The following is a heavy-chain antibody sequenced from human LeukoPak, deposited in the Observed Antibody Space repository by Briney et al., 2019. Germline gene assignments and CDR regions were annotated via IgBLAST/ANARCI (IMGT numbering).Heavy chain of an antibody. CDR3: AKNDLGYCSGGSCYVDY. V-gene: IGHV3-23*01. CDR2: IGGSGGST. CDR1: GFTFSSYA. D-gene: IGHD2-15*01. J-gene: IGHJ4*02. Sequence: GGSLRLSCAASGFTFSSYAMSWVRQAPGKGLEWVSAIGGSGGSTYYADSVKGRFTISRDNSKNTLYLQMNSLRAEDTAVYYCAKNDLGYCSGGSCYVDYWGQGTLVTVSS.